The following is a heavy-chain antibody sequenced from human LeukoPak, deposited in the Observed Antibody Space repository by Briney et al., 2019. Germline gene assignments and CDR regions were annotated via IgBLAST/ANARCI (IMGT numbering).Heavy chain of an antibody. J-gene: IGHJ4*02. CDR1: GFTFSDYY. D-gene: IGHD3-10*01. V-gene: IGHV3-11*06. CDR2: ISSSSSYT. CDR3: ARDQRRYYYGSGSYYLALDY. Sequence: PGGSLRLSCAAPGFTFSDYYMSWIRQAPGKGLEWVSYISSSSSYTNYADSVKGRFTISRDNAKNSLYLQMNSLRAEDTAVYYCARDQRRYYYGSGSYYLALDYWGQGTLVTVSS.